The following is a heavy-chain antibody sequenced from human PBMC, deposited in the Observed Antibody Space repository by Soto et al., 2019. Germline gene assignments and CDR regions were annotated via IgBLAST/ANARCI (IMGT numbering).Heavy chain of an antibody. V-gene: IGHV1-18*01. CDR3: ARDFRDSVVVVAATGEDAFDI. D-gene: IGHD2-15*01. CDR1: GYTFTSYG. CDR2: ISAYNGNT. J-gene: IGHJ3*02. Sequence: QVQLVQSGAEVKKPGASVKVSCKASGYTFTSYGISWVRQAPGQGLEWMGWISAYNGNTNYAQKLQGRVTMTTDTSTSTAYMELRSLRSADTAVYYCARDFRDSVVVVAATGEDAFDIWGQGTMVTVSS.